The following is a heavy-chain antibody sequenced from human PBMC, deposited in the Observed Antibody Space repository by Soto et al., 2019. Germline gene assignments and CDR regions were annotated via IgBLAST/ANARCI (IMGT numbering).Heavy chain of an antibody. V-gene: IGHV4-34*01. D-gene: IGHD4-4*01. CDR2: INHSGST. Sequence: QVQLQQWGAGLLKPSETLSLTCAVYGGSFSGYYWSWIRQPPGKGLEWIGEINHSGSTNYNPSLKSRVTISVDPSKNQFSLKLSSVTAADTAVYYCARGGASTVTTRFYYYGMDVWGQGTTVTVSS. CDR3: ARGGASTVTTRFYYYGMDV. J-gene: IGHJ6*02. CDR1: GGSFSGYY.